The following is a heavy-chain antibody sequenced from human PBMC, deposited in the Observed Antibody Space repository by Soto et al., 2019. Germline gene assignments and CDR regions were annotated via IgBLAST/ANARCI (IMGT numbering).Heavy chain of an antibody. J-gene: IGHJ6*02. D-gene: IGHD3-22*01. V-gene: IGHV5-51*01. CDR3: ARDSYYYDSSGYPYYYGMDV. Sequence: PGESLKISCKGSGYSFTSYWIGWVRQMPGKGLEWMGIIYPGDSDTRYSPSFQGQVTISADKSISTAYLRWSSLKASDTAMYYCARDSYYYDSSGYPYYYGMDVWGQGTTVTVSS. CDR1: GYSFTSYW. CDR2: IYPGDSDT.